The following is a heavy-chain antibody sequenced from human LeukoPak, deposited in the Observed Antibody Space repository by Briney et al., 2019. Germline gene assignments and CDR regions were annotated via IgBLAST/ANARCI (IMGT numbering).Heavy chain of an antibody. CDR2: SSSSGNT. CDR1: GFTFSRSA. D-gene: IGHD4-17*01. CDR3: AGHYGDYANWFDP. Sequence: PGGSLRLSCAASGFTFSRSAMTWVRQTPGKGLDWVSSSSSGNTYYADSVKGRFTISRDNSKNMLYLQMNSLRAEDTAVYYCAGHYGDYANWFDPWGQGTLVTVSS. V-gene: IGHV3-23*01. J-gene: IGHJ5*02.